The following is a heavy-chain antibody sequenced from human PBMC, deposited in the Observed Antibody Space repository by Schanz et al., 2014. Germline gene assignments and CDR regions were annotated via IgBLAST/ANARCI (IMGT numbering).Heavy chain of an antibody. CDR2: IPWNGAAI. J-gene: IGHJ6*03. CDR3: AKGSRSGSKVMDV. D-gene: IGHD3-10*01. Sequence: VQLVDSGGGLVQPGGSLRLSCASSGFSFTTYAMHWVRQAPGKGLEWVSNIPWNGAAIGYAGSVRGRFTISRDSAKNSLYLQMNSLRPEDTALYYCAKGSRSGSKVMDVWGKGTTVTVSS. CDR1: GFSFTTYA. V-gene: IGHV3-9*01.